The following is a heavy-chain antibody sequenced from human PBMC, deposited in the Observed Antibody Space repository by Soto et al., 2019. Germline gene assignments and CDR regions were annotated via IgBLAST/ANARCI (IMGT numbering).Heavy chain of an antibody. V-gene: IGHV3-30*18. CDR2: ISYDGSNK. D-gene: IGHD6-19*01. J-gene: IGHJ4*02. CDR3: AKEIYSSGWPAEVDY. Sequence: QVQLVESGGGVVQPGRSLRLSCAASGFTFSSYGMHWVRQAPGKGLEWVAVISYDGSNKYYADSVKGRFTISRDNSKNTLYLQMNSLRAEDTAVYYCAKEIYSSGWPAEVDYWGQGTLVTVSS. CDR1: GFTFSSYG.